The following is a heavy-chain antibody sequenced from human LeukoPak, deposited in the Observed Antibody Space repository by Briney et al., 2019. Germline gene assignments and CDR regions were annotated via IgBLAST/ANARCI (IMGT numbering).Heavy chain of an antibody. CDR2: ISSSSSYI. CDR1: EFTFSDYW. Sequence: PGGSLRLSCTASEFTFSDYWMTWVRQAPGKGLEWVSSISSSSSYIYYADSVKGRFTISRDNAKNSLYLQMNSLRAEDTAVYYCARGSESSSWFDYWGQGTLVTVSS. V-gene: IGHV3-21*01. CDR3: ARGSESSSWFDY. D-gene: IGHD6-13*01. J-gene: IGHJ4*02.